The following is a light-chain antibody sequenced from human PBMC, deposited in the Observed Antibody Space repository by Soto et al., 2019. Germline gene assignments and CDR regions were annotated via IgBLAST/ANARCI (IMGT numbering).Light chain of an antibody. CDR1: QSISSW. CDR3: QQYHSYSRT. CDR2: KAS. J-gene: IGKJ1*01. Sequence: DIQMTQSPSTLSASVGDRVTITCRASQSISSWLAWYQQKPGTAPRLLIYKASSLESGVPSRFSGSGSGTEFTLTISSLQSDDFATYFCQQYHSYSRTFGQGTKVYIK. V-gene: IGKV1-5*03.